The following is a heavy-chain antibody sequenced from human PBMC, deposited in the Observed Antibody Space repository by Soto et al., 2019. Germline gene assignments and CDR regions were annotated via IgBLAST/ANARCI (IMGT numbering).Heavy chain of an antibody. Sequence: QVQLVASGGGVVQPGRSLRLSCAASGFTFSSYAIHWVRQAPGKGLEWVAVISYDGSNKYYADSVKGRFTISRDNSKKTLYLQMNSLRAEDTAVYYCARGSGAAAGTYYFDYWGQGTLVTVSS. D-gene: IGHD6-13*01. J-gene: IGHJ4*02. CDR1: GFTFSSYA. CDR2: ISYDGSNK. CDR3: ARGSGAAAGTYYFDY. V-gene: IGHV3-30-3*01.